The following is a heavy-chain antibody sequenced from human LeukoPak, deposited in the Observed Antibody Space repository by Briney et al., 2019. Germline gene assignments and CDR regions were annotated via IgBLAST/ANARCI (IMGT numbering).Heavy chain of an antibody. CDR2: VGHSGTT. Sequence: SETLSLTCAVYGGSLNDYLWSWIRQPPGQGLEWIGEVGHSGTTNYNPSLKSRVTISVDTSKNQFSLKLTSVTAADTAVYYCARERAVSGSYPFDYWGQGTLVTVSS. CDR1: GGSLNDYL. CDR3: ARERAVSGSYPFDY. V-gene: IGHV4-34*01. J-gene: IGHJ4*02. D-gene: IGHD3-10*01.